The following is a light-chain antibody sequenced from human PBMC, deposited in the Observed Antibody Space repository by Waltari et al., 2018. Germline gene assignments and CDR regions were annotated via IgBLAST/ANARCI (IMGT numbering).Light chain of an antibody. Sequence: QSALTQPPSASGSPRQSVTMSCTATSSDVGGYNYVSSYHQHPGTVPKLIIYEVSERPSGVPHRFSGSKSGNTASLTVSGLQAEDEADYYCSSYAGSNSHVFGTGTRVTVL. CDR2: EVS. V-gene: IGLV2-8*01. J-gene: IGLJ1*01. CDR3: SSYAGSNSHV. CDR1: SSDVGGYNY.